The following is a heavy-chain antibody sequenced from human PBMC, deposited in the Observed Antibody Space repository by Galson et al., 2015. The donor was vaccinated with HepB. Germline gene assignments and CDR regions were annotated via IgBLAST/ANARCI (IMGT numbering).Heavy chain of an antibody. CDR2: INPNSGGT. CDR1: GYTFTGYY. J-gene: IGHJ4*02. D-gene: IGHD5-18*01. V-gene: IGHV1-2*06. Sequence: GYTFTGYYRRWVRQAPGQGLEWMGRINPNSGGTNYAQKFQGRVTMSRDTSISPACMELSSLTSDDTAFYFCASPGRDTANRFVNYWGQGTLVTVSS. CDR3: ASPGRDTANRFVNY.